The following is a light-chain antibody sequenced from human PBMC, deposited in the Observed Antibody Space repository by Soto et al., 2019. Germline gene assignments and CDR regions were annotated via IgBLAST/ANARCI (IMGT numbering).Light chain of an antibody. Sequence: EIVLTQSPATLSLSPGERATLSCRASQSISNYLAWYQQKRGQAPRLLIYGASSRATGIPDRFSGSGSGTDFTLIISRLEPEDFAVYYCQQYGSAPPITFGQGTRLEIK. J-gene: IGKJ5*01. CDR3: QQYGSAPPIT. V-gene: IGKV3-20*01. CDR1: QSISNY. CDR2: GAS.